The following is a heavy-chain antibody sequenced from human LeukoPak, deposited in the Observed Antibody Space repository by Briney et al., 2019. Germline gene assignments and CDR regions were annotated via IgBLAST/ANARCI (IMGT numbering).Heavy chain of an antibody. J-gene: IGHJ6*02. CDR2: MNPSSGST. CDR3: ARGGGYCSSTSRARRTAYYYYGMDV. D-gene: IGHD2-2*01. V-gene: IGHV1-8*01. CDR1: GYTFTSCD. Sequence: ASVKVSCKASGYTFTSCDINWVRQATGQGLEWMGWMNPSSGSTGYAQKFQGRGTMTSNTSISTAYMELTSLRSEDPAVYYCARGGGYCSSTSRARRTAYYYYGMDVWGQGNTVTVSS.